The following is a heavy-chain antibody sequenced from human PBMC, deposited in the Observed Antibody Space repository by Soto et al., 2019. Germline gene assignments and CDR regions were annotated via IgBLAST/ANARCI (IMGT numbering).Heavy chain of an antibody. CDR2: IYYSGST. Sequence: PSDTLSLTCTVSGGSISSGDYYWSWIRQPPGKGLEWIGFIYYSGSTYYNPSLKSRVIISVDTSKNQFSLKLSSVTAADTAVYYCARGGGVYCFDHWGQGTLVT. CDR1: GGSISSGDYY. CDR3: ARGGGVYCFDH. D-gene: IGHD2-8*02. V-gene: IGHV4-30-4*02. J-gene: IGHJ4*02.